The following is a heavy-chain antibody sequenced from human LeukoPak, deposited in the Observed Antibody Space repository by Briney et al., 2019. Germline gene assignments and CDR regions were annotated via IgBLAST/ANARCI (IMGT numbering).Heavy chain of an antibody. V-gene: IGHV3-48*04. J-gene: IGHJ5*02. D-gene: IGHD1-7*01. CDR2: ISSSGSTI. CDR3: ARASELTFDP. CDR1: GFTFNWNS. Sequence: PGGSLRLSCAASGFTFNWNSMNWVRQAPGKGLEWISYISSSGSTIYYADSVKGRFTISRDNAKNSLYLQMNSLRAEDTAVYYCARASELTFDPWGQGTLVTVSS.